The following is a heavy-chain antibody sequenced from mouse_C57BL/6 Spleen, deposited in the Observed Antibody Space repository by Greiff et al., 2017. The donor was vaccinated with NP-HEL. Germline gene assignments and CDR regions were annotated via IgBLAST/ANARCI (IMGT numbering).Heavy chain of an antibody. CDR1: GFNIKNTY. V-gene: IGHV14-3*01. CDR2: IDPANGNT. Sequence: VQLKQSVAELVRPGASVKLSCTASGFNIKNTYMHWVKQRPEQGLEWIGRIDPANGNTKYAPKFQGKATITADTSSNTAYLQLSSLTSEDTAIYYCARDYYGSSYPFADWGQGTLVTVSA. J-gene: IGHJ3*01. D-gene: IGHD1-1*01. CDR3: ARDYYGSSYPFAD.